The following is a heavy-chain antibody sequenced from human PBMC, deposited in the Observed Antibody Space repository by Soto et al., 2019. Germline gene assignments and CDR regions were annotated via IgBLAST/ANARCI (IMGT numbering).Heavy chain of an antibody. Sequence: QVQLVESGGGVVQPGRSLRLTCAASGFTSSDSGMHWVRQAPGKGLEWVALVSNDGNRKYYADSVKGRFTISRDNSENTLYLQMNSLRAEDTAVYYCARWVGGSMYDNSGKYDSWGQGTLVTVSS. CDR3: ARWVGGSMYDNSGKYDS. D-gene: IGHD3-22*01. J-gene: IGHJ5*01. V-gene: IGHV3-30*03. CDR2: VSNDGNRK. CDR1: GFTSSDSG.